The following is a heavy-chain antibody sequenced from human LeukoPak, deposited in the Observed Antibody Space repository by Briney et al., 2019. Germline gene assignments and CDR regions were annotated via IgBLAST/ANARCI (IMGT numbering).Heavy chain of an antibody. CDR1: GYTFTSYY. V-gene: IGHV1-46*01. Sequence: ASVKVSCKASGYTFTSYYMHWVRQAPGQGLEWMGIINRSGGSTSYAQKFQGRVTMTRDTSTSTVYMELSSLRSEDTAVYYCARDCSGRDSSGYQDGFDYWGQGTLVTVSS. D-gene: IGHD3-22*01. J-gene: IGHJ4*02. CDR3: ARDCSGRDSSGYQDGFDY. CDR2: INRSGGST.